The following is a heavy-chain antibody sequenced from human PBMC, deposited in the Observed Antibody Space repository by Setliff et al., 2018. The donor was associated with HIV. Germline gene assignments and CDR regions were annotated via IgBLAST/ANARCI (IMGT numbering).Heavy chain of an antibody. CDR3: ASEQTYYDFWSGYYLGGVFDP. Sequence: SETLSLTCTVSGGSISSSSYYWGRIRQPPGKGLEWIGSIYYSGNTYYNPSLKSRVTISVDTSKNQFSLKLSSVTAADTAVYYCASEQTYYDFWSGYYLGGVFDPWGQGTLVTVSS. D-gene: IGHD3-3*01. V-gene: IGHV4-39*01. J-gene: IGHJ5*02. CDR1: GGSISSSSYY. CDR2: IYYSGNT.